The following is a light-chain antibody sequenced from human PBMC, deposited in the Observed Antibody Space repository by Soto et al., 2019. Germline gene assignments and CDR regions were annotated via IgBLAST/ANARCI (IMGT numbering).Light chain of an antibody. CDR1: SSDVGSYNL. V-gene: IGLV2-23*01. CDR3: CSYAGSSTWGL. Sequence: QSALTQPASVSGSPGQSITISCTGTSSDVGSYNLISWYQQHPGKAPKLMIYEGSKRPSGVSNRFSGSKSGNTASLTISGLQAEDEADYYCCSYAGSSTWGLFGGGTKLTVL. CDR2: EGS. J-gene: IGLJ2*01.